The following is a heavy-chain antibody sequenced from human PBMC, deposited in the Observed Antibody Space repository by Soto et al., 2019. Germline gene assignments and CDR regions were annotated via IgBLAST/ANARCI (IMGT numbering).Heavy chain of an antibody. Sequence: QVQLVESGGGVVQPGRSLRLSCAASGFTFSSYGMHWVRQAPGKGLEWVAVISYDGSNKYYADSVKGRFTISRDNSKNTLYLQMHSLRAEDMAVYYCAKDRATVTTCFDYWGQGTLVTVSS. CDR3: AKDRATVTTCFDY. J-gene: IGHJ4*02. D-gene: IGHD4-17*01. CDR2: ISYDGSNK. CDR1: GFTFSSYG. V-gene: IGHV3-30*18.